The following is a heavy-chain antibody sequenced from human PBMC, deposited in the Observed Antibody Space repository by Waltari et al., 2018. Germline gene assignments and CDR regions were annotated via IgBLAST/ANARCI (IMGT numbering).Heavy chain of an antibody. D-gene: IGHD7-27*01. CDR1: GGSISSSSYY. J-gene: IGHJ4*02. CDR3: ARHTWGSPYYFDY. V-gene: IGHV4-39*01. CDR2: IDYSGST. Sequence: QLQLQESGPGLVKPSETLSLTCTVSGGSISSSSYYWGWIRQPPGKGLEWIGSIDYSGSTYSNPSLKSRVTISVDTSKNQFSLKLSSVTAADTAVYYCARHTWGSPYYFDYWCQGTLVTVSS.